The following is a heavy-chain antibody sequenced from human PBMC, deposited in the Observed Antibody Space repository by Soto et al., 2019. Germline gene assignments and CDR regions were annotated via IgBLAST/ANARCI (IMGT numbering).Heavy chain of an antibody. V-gene: IGHV4-34*01. CDR2: INHSGST. Sequence: PSETLSLTCAVYGGSFSGYYWSRVRQPPGKGLEWIGEINHSGSTNYNPSLKSRVTISVDTSKNQFSLKLSSVTAADTAVYYCASYGSGSSPNWFDPWGQGTLVTVSS. D-gene: IGHD3-10*01. CDR3: ASYGSGSSPNWFDP. J-gene: IGHJ5*02. CDR1: GGSFSGYY.